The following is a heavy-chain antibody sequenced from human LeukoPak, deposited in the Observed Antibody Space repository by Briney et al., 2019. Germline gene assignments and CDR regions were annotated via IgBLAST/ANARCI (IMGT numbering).Heavy chain of an antibody. CDR1: GGSISSYY. CDR3: ARDLFTNRLFYHYGMDV. Sequence: SETLSLTCTVSGGSISSYYWSWIRQPAGKGLEWIGRIYTSGSTNYNPSLKSRVTMSVDTSKNQFSLKLSSVTAADTAVYYCARDLFTNRLFYHYGMDVWGQGTTVTVSS. J-gene: IGHJ6*02. D-gene: IGHD2-2*01. V-gene: IGHV4-4*07. CDR2: IYTSGST.